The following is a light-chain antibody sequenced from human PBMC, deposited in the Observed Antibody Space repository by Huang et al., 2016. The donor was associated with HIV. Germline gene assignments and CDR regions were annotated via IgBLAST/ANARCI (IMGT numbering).Light chain of an antibody. CDR1: QDITNH. CDR2: DAS. CDR3: QQYDNLPLT. J-gene: IGKJ4*01. V-gene: IGKV1-33*01. Sequence: DIQMTQSPSSLSASIGDRVTLTCQASQDITNHLNWYQQTSGKAPHLLIYDASNLETGVPSRFSGTGSGTDFIFTINNLQPEDIATYYCQQYDNLPLTFGEGTKVEIK.